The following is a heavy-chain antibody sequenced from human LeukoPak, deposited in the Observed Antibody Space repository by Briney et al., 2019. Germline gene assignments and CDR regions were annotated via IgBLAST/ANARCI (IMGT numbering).Heavy chain of an antibody. J-gene: IGHJ4*02. Sequence: PGGSLRLSCAASGFAFTTYWMTWVRQTPGKGLEWVANIKQDGTKKNYLDSVKGRFTISRANTNNSLYLQMSGLRTEDTAVYYCARDNYGGYFDSWGQGTLVTVSS. CDR1: GFAFTTYW. CDR2: IKQDGTKK. D-gene: IGHD4-23*01. CDR3: ARDNYGGYFDS. V-gene: IGHV3-7*01.